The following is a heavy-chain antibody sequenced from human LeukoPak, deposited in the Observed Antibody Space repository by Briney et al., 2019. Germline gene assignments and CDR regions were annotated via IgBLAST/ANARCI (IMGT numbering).Heavy chain of an antibody. V-gene: IGHV3-30*04. CDR1: GFTFSSYA. J-gene: IGHJ6*03. CDR2: ISYDGSNK. Sequence: GGSLRLSCAASGFTFSSYAMHWVRQAPGKGLEWVAVISYDGSNKYYADSVKGRFTISRDNSKNTLYLQMNSLRAEDTAVYYCARALKDLRRRIGGTTTFEYYYMDVWGKGTTVIISS. CDR3: ARALKDLRRRIGGTTTFEYYYMDV. D-gene: IGHD1-26*01.